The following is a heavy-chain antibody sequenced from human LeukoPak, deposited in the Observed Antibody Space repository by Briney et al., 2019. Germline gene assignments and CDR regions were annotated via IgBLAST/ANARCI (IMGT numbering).Heavy chain of an antibody. CDR2: IYYSGST. CDR3: ARNTRYTVTPGGPDY. D-gene: IGHD4-17*01. V-gene: IGHV4-31*03. Sequence: SETLSLTCTVSGGSISSGGYYWSWIRQHPGKGLEWIGYIYYSGSTYYNPSLKSRVTISVDTSKNQFSLKLSSVTAADTAVYYCARNTRYTVTPGGPDYWGQGTLVTVSS. CDR1: GGSISSGGYY. J-gene: IGHJ4*02.